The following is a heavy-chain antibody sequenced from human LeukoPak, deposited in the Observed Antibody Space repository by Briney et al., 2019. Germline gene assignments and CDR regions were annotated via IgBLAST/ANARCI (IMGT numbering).Heavy chain of an antibody. Sequence: GGSLRLSCAASGFTFRRHWMSWVRQAPGKGPEWVAHIKQDGTEYYVDSVKGRFIISRDNAKNSLYLQMNSLRAEDTAVYSCVRGPDYGERLDYFDYWGQGTLVTVSS. CDR3: VRGPDYGERLDYFDY. J-gene: IGHJ4*02. D-gene: IGHD4-17*01. V-gene: IGHV3-7*01. CDR2: IKQDGTE. CDR1: GFTFRRHW.